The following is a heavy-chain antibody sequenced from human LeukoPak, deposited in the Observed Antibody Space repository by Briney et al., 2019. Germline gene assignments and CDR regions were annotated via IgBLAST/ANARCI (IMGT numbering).Heavy chain of an antibody. CDR2: IYHSGST. Sequence: SETLSLTCTVSGYSISSGYYWGWIRQPPGKGLEWIGSIYHSGSTYYNPSLKSRITISVDTSKNQFSLKLSSVTAADTAVYYCASRLVVPAAIFDYWGQGTLVTVSS. CDR1: GYSISSGYY. V-gene: IGHV4-38-2*02. D-gene: IGHD2-2*01. CDR3: ASRLVVPAAIFDY. J-gene: IGHJ4*02.